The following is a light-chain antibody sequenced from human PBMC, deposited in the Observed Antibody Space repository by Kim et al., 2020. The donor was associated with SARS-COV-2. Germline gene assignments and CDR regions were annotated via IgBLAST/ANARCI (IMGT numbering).Light chain of an antibody. Sequence: GQSLTISCTGTNSDIGGDNYVSWYQQHPGKAPKLMFYDVTKRPSGVSNRFSGSKSGNTASLTISGLQADDEADYYCSSYTSSKTWVFGGGTQLTVL. J-gene: IGLJ3*02. CDR2: DVT. CDR3: SSYTSSKTWV. V-gene: IGLV2-14*03. CDR1: NSDIGGDNY.